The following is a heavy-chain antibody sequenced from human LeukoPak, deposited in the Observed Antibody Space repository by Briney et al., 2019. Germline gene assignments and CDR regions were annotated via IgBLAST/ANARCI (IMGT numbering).Heavy chain of an antibody. CDR2: ISAYNGNT. D-gene: IGHD2-2*01. V-gene: IGHV1-18*04. J-gene: IGHJ3*02. CDR3: ARECSSTSCYVLRAFDI. CDR1: GYTFTSHG. Sequence: ASVKVSCKASGYTFTSHGISWVRQAPGQGLEGMGWISAYNGNTNYAQKLQGRVTMTTDTSTSTAYMELRSLRSDDTAVYYCARECSSTSCYVLRAFDIWGQGTMVTVSS.